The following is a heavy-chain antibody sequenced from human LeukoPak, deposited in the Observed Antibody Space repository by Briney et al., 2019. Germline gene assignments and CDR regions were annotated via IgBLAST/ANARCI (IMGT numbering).Heavy chain of an antibody. D-gene: IGHD3-10*01. J-gene: IGHJ4*02. CDR3: AMAYGSGNVFTIDY. V-gene: IGHV3-30*02. CDR2: IRYDGSNK. CDR1: GFTFSSYG. Sequence: GGSLRLSCAASGFTFSSYGMHWVRQAPGKGLEWVAFIRYDGSNKYYADSVKGRFTISRDNSKNTLYLQMNSLRAEDTAVYYCAMAYGSGNVFTIDYWGQGTLVTVSS.